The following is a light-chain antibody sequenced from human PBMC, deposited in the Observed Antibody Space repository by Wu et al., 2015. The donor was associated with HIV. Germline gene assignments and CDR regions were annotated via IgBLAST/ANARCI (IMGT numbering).Light chain of an antibody. V-gene: IGKV3-11*01. CDR2: DAS. J-gene: IGKJ5*01. CDR3: QQCNNWPLT. CDR1: ESIGSS. Sequence: EMVLTQSPGTLSLSPGERATLSCRVSESIGSSSLAWYQQKPGQAPRLLIYDASNRATGIPARFSGSGSGTDFTLTISSLEPEDFAVYYCQQCNNWPLTFGQGTRLEIK.